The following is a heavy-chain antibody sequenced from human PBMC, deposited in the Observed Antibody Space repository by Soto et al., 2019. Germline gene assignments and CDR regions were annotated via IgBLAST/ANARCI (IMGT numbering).Heavy chain of an antibody. CDR1: GFNFNIYG. V-gene: IGHV3-33*01. CDR3: VRGFGSAVYASHSDS. Sequence: QVQLVESGGGVVQPGTSLRLSCAASGFNFNIYGIHWVRQAPGKGLAYVAGTRYHGREEYYADSVRGRFTIFRDNFRSMLSLQMTGLSAEYMAIYYCVRGFGSAVYASHSDSWGQGTPVTVSS. CDR2: TRYHGREE. J-gene: IGHJ4*02. D-gene: IGHD3-10*01.